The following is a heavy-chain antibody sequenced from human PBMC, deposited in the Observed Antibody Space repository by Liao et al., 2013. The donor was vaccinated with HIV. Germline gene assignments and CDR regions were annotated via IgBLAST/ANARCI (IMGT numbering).Heavy chain of an antibody. J-gene: IGHJ2*01. Sequence: QLQLQESGPGLVKPLETLSLTCTVSGDSISNVNYYWGWIRQPPGRGLEWIGTISYNAKTYFNPSLKSRVTLSVDTSKNQFSLKVNSVTAADTAMFYCARVSDTAFYSGSYWNFDVWGRGTLVTVSS. CDR2: ISYNAKT. CDR3: ARVSDTAFYSGSYWNFDV. D-gene: IGHD6-19*01. V-gene: IGHV4-39*07. CDR1: GDSISNVNYY.